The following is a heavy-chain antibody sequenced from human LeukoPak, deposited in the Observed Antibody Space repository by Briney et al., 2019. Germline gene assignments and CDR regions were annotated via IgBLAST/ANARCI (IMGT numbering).Heavy chain of an antibody. Sequence: GASLRLSCAAAVVTFKNYPVNWAREAPWKGLEWVSAISGSGGSTYYADSVKGRFTISRDNSKNTLYLQMNSLRAEDTAVYYCAKSGWYGEFDYWGQGTLVTVSS. D-gene: IGHD6-19*01. J-gene: IGHJ4*02. CDR3: AKSGWYGEFDY. CDR1: VVTFKNYP. V-gene: IGHV3-23*01. CDR2: ISGSGGST.